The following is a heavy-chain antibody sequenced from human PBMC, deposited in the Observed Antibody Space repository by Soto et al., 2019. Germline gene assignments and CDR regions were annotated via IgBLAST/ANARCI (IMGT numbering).Heavy chain of an antibody. V-gene: IGHV1-8*01. D-gene: IGHD7-27*01. Sequence: QLQLVQSGAEVEKPGASVKVSCKASGYTFTSYDINWVRQATGQGFEWMGWMNPNSGNTGYAQKLRGRVTMTRDTAITNAYMELSSLRCEDTAVYYCSRSPRNWVFDNWGLGTLVTVSS. J-gene: IGHJ4*02. CDR1: GYTFTSYD. CDR3: SRSPRNWVFDN. CDR2: MNPNSGNT.